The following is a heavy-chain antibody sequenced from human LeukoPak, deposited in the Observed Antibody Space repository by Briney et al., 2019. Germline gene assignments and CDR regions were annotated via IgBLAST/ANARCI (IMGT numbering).Heavy chain of an antibody. V-gene: IGHV4-38-2*02. CDR3: ARRRGYSNKEAFDY. D-gene: IGHD4-11*01. CDR2: IYHSGST. J-gene: IGHJ4*02. CDR1: GYSISSGYY. Sequence: SETLSLTCTVSGYSISSGYYWGWIRQPPGKGLEWIGSIYHSGSTYYNPSLKSRVTISLDTSKNQFFLTLRSVTAADTAVYYCARRRGYSNKEAFDYWGQGTLVTVSS.